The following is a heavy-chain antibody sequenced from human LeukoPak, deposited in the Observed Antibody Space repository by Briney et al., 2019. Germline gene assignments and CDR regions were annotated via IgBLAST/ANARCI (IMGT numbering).Heavy chain of an antibody. D-gene: IGHD6-13*01. CDR1: GFTFSSYA. Sequence: PGGSLRLSCAASGFTFSSYAMSWIRQPPGKGLEWIGYIYYSGSTNYNPSLKSLVTISVDTSKNQFSLKLSSVTAADTAVYYCARHLYSSSWYPLYYFDYWAREPWSPSPQ. CDR2: IYYSGST. V-gene: IGHV4-59*08. CDR3: ARHLYSSSWYPLYYFDY. J-gene: IGHJ4*02.